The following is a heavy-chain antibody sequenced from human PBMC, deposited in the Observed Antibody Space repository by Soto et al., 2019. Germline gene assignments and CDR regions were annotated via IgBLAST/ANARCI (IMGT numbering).Heavy chain of an antibody. V-gene: IGHV3-33*01. J-gene: IGHJ6*03. CDR3: ARDYYYYYYIDV. Sequence: QVQLVESGGGVVQPGRSLRLSCAASGFTFSSYGMHWVRQAPGKGLEWVAVIWYDGSNKYYADSVKGRFTISRDNYKNTLYLQMNSLRAEDTAVYYCARDYYYYYYIDVWGKGTTVTVSS. CDR1: GFTFSSYG. CDR2: IWYDGSNK.